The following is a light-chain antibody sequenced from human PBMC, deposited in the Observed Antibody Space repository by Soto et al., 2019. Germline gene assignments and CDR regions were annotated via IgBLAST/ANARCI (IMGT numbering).Light chain of an antibody. CDR3: QQYGSSPRA. J-gene: IGKJ2*01. CDR1: QSVSSNY. Sequence: EIVLTQSPGTLSLSPGERATLSCRASQSVSSNYLAWYQQKPGQAPRLLIYVASSRATGIPDRFSGSGSGTDFPLTVSRLEPEDFAVYYCQQYGSSPRAFGRGTKLEIK. V-gene: IGKV3-20*01. CDR2: VAS.